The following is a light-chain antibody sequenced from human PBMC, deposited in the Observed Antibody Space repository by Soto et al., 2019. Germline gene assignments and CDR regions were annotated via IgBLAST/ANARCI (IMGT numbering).Light chain of an antibody. Sequence: QSVLTQPASVSGSPGQSITISCTGTSSDVGTYNYVSWYQQHPGKAPKVMIYDVSNRPSGVSNRFAGSKSGNTASLTISGLQAEDEADYYCSSYTGRSTSVIFGGGTQLTVL. CDR1: SSDVGTYNY. CDR2: DVS. V-gene: IGLV2-14*03. CDR3: SSYTGRSTSVI. J-gene: IGLJ2*01.